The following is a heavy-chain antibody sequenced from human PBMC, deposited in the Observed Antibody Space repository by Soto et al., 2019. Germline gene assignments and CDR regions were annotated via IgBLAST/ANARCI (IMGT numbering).Heavy chain of an antibody. CDR2: ISSSSSTI. CDR1: GFTFSSYS. V-gene: IGHV3-48*02. J-gene: IGHJ4*02. CDR3: ARDPGRYDYVWGSYRYMNL. D-gene: IGHD3-16*02. Sequence: GSLRLSCAASGFTFSSYSMNWVRQAPGKGLEWVSYISSSSSTIYYADSVKGRFTISRDNAKNSLYLQMNSLRDEDTAVYYCARDPGRYDYVWGSYRYMNLWGQGTLVTVSS.